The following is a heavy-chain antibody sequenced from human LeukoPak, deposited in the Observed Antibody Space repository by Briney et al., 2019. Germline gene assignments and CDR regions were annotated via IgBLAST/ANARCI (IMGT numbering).Heavy chain of an antibody. V-gene: IGHV4-38-2*01. Sequence: SETLSLTCAVSGYSISSGYYWGWIRQPPGKGLEWIGSIYHGGSTYYNPSLKSRVTISVDTSKNQFSLKLSSVTAADTAVYYCASRSGMVAARGPMDVWGKGTTVTVSS. D-gene: IGHD2-15*01. J-gene: IGHJ6*03. CDR1: GYSISSGYY. CDR3: ASRSGMVAARGPMDV. CDR2: IYHGGST.